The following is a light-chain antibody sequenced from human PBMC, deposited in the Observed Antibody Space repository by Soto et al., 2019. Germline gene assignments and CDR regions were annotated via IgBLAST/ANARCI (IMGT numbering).Light chain of an antibody. Sequence: HSVLTQPASVSGSPGQSSTISCTGTSRDIGTSNLVSWYQQYPVKAPKLMIYEVTKRPSGISYRFSGSKSGNTASLTISGLPPEDEADYYCYSFKSIYTSIFVFGTGAQLTV. CDR2: EVT. CDR1: SRDIGTSNL. CDR3: YSFKSIYTSIFV. J-gene: IGLJ1*01. V-gene: IGLV2-23*02.